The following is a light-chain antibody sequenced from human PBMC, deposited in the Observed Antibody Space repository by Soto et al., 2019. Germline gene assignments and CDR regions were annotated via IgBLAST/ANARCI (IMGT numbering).Light chain of an antibody. CDR1: QSVSSY. CDR2: GAS. Sequence: TKCAATLSVSPCARATFSCRASQSVSSYLDWYQQKAGQAPRLLIYGASSRATGIPDRFSGSGSGTDLTLTISRLQPEDFEVYYCQQYCSSLWTFGRGTKVDIK. CDR3: QQYCSSLWT. J-gene: IGKJ1*01. V-gene: IGKV3-20*01.